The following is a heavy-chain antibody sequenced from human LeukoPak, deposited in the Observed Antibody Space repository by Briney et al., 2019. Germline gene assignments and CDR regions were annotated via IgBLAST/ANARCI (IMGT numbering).Heavy chain of an antibody. J-gene: IGHJ1*01. V-gene: IGHV4-61*02. CDR1: GGSISSGNYY. CDR2: ILTSGSS. Sequence: SETLSLTCTVSGGSISSGNYYWSWIRQPAGKGLEWIGRILTSGSSNSNPSLTSRITMSVDTSQNQFSLKLLSATAADTAVYYCARDNARGGSFSDYLRYFQVWGQGTLVTVSS. D-gene: IGHD5/OR15-5a*01. CDR3: ARDNARGGSFSDYLRYFQV.